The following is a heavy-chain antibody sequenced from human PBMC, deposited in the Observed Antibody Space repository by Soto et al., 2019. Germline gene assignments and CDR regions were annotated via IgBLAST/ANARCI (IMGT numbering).Heavy chain of an antibody. CDR1: GGSISSSSYY. V-gene: IGHV4-39*01. CDR2: IYYSGST. Sequence: QLQLQESGPGLVKPSETLSLTCTVSGGSISSSSYYWGWIRQPPGKGLEWIGSIYYSGSTYYNPSLKSRVTISVDTSKNQFSLKLSSVTAADTAVYYCARHSSYYYDSSGYPDYWGQGTLVTVSS. D-gene: IGHD3-22*01. J-gene: IGHJ4*02. CDR3: ARHSSYYYDSSGYPDY.